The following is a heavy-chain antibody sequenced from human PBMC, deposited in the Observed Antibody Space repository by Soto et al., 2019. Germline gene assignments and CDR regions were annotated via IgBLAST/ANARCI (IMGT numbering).Heavy chain of an antibody. CDR2: MNPNRGNT. V-gene: IGHV1-8*01. J-gene: IGHJ4*02. CDR3: ASELATADDY. CDR1: GYTFTSYD. D-gene: IGHD4-17*01. Sequence: QVQLVQSGAEVKKPGASVKVSCKASGYTFTSYDINWVRQATGQGLEWMGWMNPNRGNTGYAQKCQGRITMTRNTSISRAYMELSSLRSEDTAVYYCASELATADDYWGQGTLVTVSS.